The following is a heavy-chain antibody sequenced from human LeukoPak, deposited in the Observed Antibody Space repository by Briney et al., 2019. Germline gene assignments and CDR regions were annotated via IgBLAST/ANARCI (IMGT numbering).Heavy chain of an antibody. Sequence: ASVKVSCKASGYTFTSYGIRWVRQAPGQGLEWMGWISAYNGNTNYAQKLQGRVTMTTDTSTSTAYMELSSLRSEDTAVYYCATSYYYGSGSYYNFDYWGQGTLVTVSS. J-gene: IGHJ4*02. CDR1: GYTFTSYG. V-gene: IGHV1-18*01. CDR2: ISAYNGNT. D-gene: IGHD3-10*01. CDR3: ATSYYYGSGSYYNFDY.